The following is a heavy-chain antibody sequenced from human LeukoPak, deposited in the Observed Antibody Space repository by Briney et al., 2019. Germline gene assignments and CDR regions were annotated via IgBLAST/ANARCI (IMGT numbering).Heavy chain of an antibody. CDR1: GYTLTKLS. CDR3: ATDVVGGSKAVDY. V-gene: IGHV1-24*01. J-gene: IGHJ4*02. CDR2: FDPEDGET. D-gene: IGHD2-21*01. Sequence: ASVKVSCKVSGYTLTKLSMHWVRQAPGKGLEWMGGFDPEDGETIYAQKFQGRVTMTKDTSTDTAYMELSSLRSEDTAVYYCATDVVGGSKAVDYWGQGTLVTVSS.